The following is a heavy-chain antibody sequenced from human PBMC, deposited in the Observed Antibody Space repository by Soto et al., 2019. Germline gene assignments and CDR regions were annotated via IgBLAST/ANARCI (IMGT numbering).Heavy chain of an antibody. CDR3: ARVYCSGGSCYGIDY. D-gene: IGHD2-15*01. CDR1: GDTFTSYY. V-gene: IGHV1-46*01. J-gene: IGHJ4*02. Sequence: QVQLVQSGAEVKKPGASVKISCKASGDTFTSYYMHWVRQAPGQGLGWLGIINPSGGPSYAQKFQGRVTMTRDTTTSTVYMELSSLRSEDTAVYYCARVYCSGGSCYGIDYWGQGTLVTVSS. CDR2: INPSGGP.